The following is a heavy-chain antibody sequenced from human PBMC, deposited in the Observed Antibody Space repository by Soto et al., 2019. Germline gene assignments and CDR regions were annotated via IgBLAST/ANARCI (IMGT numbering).Heavy chain of an antibody. D-gene: IGHD6-6*01. Sequence: QVQLVQSGAEVKKPGASVKVSCKASGYTFTSYFMHWVRHAPGQGLEWMGIINPSGGSTSYAQKFQGRVTMTRDTSTSTVYLELSSLRSEDTAVYYCARAGSIAARRYFQHWGQGTLVTVSS. J-gene: IGHJ1*01. CDR3: ARAGSIAARRYFQH. CDR2: INPSGGST. CDR1: GYTFTSYF. V-gene: IGHV1-46*01.